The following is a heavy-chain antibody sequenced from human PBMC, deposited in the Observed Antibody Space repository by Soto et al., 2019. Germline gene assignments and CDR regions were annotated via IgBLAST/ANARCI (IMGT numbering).Heavy chain of an antibody. J-gene: IGHJ3*02. CDR3: ARDSRFLWEDIVVVPAAENDAFDI. CDR1: GFTVSSNY. D-gene: IGHD2-2*01. Sequence: GGSLRLSCAASGFTVSSNYMSWVRQAPGKGLEWVSVIYSGGSTYYADSVKGRFTISRDNSKNTLYLQMNSLRAEDTAVYYCARDSRFLWEDIVVVPAAENDAFDIWGQGTMVTVSS. CDR2: IYSGGST. V-gene: IGHV3-66*01.